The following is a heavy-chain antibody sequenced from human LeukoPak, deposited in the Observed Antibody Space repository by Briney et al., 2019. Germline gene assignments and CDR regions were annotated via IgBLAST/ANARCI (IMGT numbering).Heavy chain of an antibody. CDR2: ISYDGSNK. Sequence: GGSLRLSCAASGFTFSSYAMHWVRQAPGKGLEWVAVISYDGSNKYYADSVKGRFTISRDNSKNTLYLQMNSLRAEDTAVYYCARVWEDIWFGPPSDENRPFDPWGQGTLVTVSS. CDR1: GFTFSSYA. D-gene: IGHD3-10*01. CDR3: ARVWEDIWFGPPSDENRPFDP. V-gene: IGHV3-30-3*01. J-gene: IGHJ5*02.